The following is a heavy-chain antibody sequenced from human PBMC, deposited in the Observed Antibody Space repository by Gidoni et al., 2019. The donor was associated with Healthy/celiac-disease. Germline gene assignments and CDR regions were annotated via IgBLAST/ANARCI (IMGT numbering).Heavy chain of an antibody. CDR1: GGSISSYY. D-gene: IGHD1-26*01. CDR3: ARRGSKATWYYYYMDV. J-gene: IGHJ6*03. V-gene: IGHV4-59*08. CDR2: IYYSGST. Sequence: QVQLQESGPGLVKPSETLSLTCTVSGGSISSYYWSWIRQPPGKGLEWIRYIYYSGSTNYNPYLKNRLTISVDTSKNHFSLMLSSVTAADTTVYYCARRGSKATWYYYYMDVWGKGTTVTVSS.